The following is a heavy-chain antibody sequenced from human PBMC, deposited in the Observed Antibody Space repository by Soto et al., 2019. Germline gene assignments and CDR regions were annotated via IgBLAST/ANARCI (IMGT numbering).Heavy chain of an antibody. J-gene: IGHJ2*01. D-gene: IGHD6-13*01. CDR1: GGSFSGYY. CDR3: ARGGKQQLVRSQYFDL. CDR2: ITHSGST. V-gene: IGHV4-34*02. Sequence: QVQLQQWGAGLLKPSETLSLTCAVYGGSFSGYYWNWIRQPPGKGLEWIGEITHSGSTNYNPSLKSRVTILVDTSKCQFSLKLTSVTAADTAVYYCARGGKQQLVRSQYFDLWGRGTLVTVSS.